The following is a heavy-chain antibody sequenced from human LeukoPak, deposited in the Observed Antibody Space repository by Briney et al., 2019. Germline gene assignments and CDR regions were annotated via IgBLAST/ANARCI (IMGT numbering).Heavy chain of an antibody. J-gene: IGHJ5*02. CDR2: IYPGDSDT. Sequence: GESLKISCKGSGYSFTSYWIGWVRQMPGKGLEWMGIIYPGDSDTRYSPSFQGQVTISADKSISTAYLQWSSLKASDTAMYHCARSAYYYDSSGYYGGWFDPWGQGTLVTVSS. D-gene: IGHD3-22*01. V-gene: IGHV5-51*01. CDR1: GYSFTSYW. CDR3: ARSAYYYDSSGYYGGWFDP.